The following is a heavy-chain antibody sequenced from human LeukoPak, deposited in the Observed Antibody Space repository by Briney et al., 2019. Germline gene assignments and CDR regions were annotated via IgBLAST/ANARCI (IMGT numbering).Heavy chain of an antibody. CDR3: ARGGDLGY. V-gene: IGHV4-59*01. CDR2: IYYSGST. CDR1: GGSISSYY. J-gene: IGHJ4*02. Sequence: TSETLSLTCTVSGGSISSYYWSWIRQPPRQGLEWIGYIYYSGSTNYNPSLKSRVTISVDTSKNQFSLKLSSVTAADTAVYYCARGGDLGYWGQGTLVTVSS. D-gene: IGHD3-16*01.